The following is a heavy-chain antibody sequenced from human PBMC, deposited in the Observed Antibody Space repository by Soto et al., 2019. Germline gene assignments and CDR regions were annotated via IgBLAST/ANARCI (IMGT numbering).Heavy chain of an antibody. Sequence: QITLKESGPPLVKPTQTLTLTCTFSGFSLSTSGVGVGWIRQPPGKALEWLALIYWYDYRRYSPSLKSRLTLTKDTSKNQVVLTMTNMDPVDTATYYCAHSLNSWNPENWFDPWGQGTLVTVSS. J-gene: IGHJ5*02. V-gene: IGHV2-5*01. CDR3: AHSLNSWNPENWFDP. D-gene: IGHD1-20*01. CDR2: IYWYDYR. CDR1: GFSLSTSGVG.